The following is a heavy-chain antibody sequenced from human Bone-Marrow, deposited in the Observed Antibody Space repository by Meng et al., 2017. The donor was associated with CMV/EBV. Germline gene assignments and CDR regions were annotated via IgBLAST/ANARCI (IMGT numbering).Heavy chain of an antibody. Sequence: SETLSLTCTVSGGSISSSSYYWGWIRQPPGKGLEWIASIYYSGSTYYNPSLKSRVTISVDTSKNQFSLKLSSVTAADTAVYYCAREGSSAFTVTTFDYWGQGKLVTVSS. D-gene: IGHD4-17*01. CDR2: IYYSGST. CDR1: GGSISSSSYY. J-gene: IGHJ4*02. CDR3: AREGSSAFTVTTFDY. V-gene: IGHV4-39*07.